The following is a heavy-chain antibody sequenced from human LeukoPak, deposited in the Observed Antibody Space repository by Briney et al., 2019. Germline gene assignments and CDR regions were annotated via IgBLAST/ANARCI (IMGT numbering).Heavy chain of an antibody. CDR3: ASGVVIAASRNLNYYYYGMDV. Sequence: PSETLSLTCAVYGGSFSGYYWNWIRQPPGKGLEWIGEINQSGSATYNPPLKSRVTISIDTSKNHFSLRLSSVTAADTAVYYCASGVVIAASRNLNYYYYGMDVWGQGTTVTVSS. CDR1: GGSFSGYY. V-gene: IGHV4-34*01. CDR2: INQSGSA. D-gene: IGHD2-15*01. J-gene: IGHJ6*02.